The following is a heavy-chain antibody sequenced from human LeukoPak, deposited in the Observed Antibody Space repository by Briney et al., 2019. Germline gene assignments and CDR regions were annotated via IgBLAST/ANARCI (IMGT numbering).Heavy chain of an antibody. CDR1: GGSISSGSYY. CDR3: ARRMSGYPVFYY. V-gene: IGHV4-61*02. CDR2: IYTSGST. J-gene: IGHJ4*02. D-gene: IGHD3-3*01. Sequence: SQTLSLTCTVSGGSISSGSYYWSWIRQPAGKGLEWIGRIYTSGSTNYNPSLKSRVTISVDTSKNQFSLKLSSVTAADTAVYYCARRMSGYPVFYYWGQGTLVTVSS.